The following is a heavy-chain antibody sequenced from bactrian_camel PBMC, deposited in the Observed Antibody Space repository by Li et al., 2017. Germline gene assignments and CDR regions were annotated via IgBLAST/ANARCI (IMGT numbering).Heavy chain of an antibody. CDR3: NTEERKTGVWCRGAKY. V-gene: IGHV3S26*01. D-gene: IGHD7*01. CDR1: GSTLSDYSC. Sequence: HVQLVESGGGSVQAGGSLRLSCAASGSTLSDYSCMAWFRQSPGKPREGVAAVDTDGSISYADSMKGRFTISKDNAKFTLYLQMNSLKPEDAAVYYCNTEERKTGVWCRGAKYWGQGTQVTVS. J-gene: IGHJ4*01. CDR2: VDTDGSI.